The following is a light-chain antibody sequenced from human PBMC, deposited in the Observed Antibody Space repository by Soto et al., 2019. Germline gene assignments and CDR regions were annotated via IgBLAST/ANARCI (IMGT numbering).Light chain of an antibody. J-gene: IGKJ1*01. CDR3: QQYNNWPPWT. CDR2: GAS. V-gene: IGKV3-15*01. CDR1: QSVSGN. Sequence: EIVMTQSPATLSVSPGERATLSCRASQSVSGNLAWYQQKPGQAPRLLIYGASTRATGIPARFSGSGSGTEFTLTITSLQSEDFAVYYCQQYNNWPPWTFGQGTKVEIK.